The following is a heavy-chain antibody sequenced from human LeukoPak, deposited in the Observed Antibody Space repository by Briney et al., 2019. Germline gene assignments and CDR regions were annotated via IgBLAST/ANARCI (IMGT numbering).Heavy chain of an antibody. CDR2: IRYDGSNK. CDR1: GFTFSSYG. V-gene: IGHV3-30*02. Sequence: GGSLRLSCAASGFTFSSYGMHWVRQAPGKGLEWVAFIRYDGSNKYYADSVKGRFTISRDNSKNTLYLQMNSLRAEDTAVYYCAKASDILTGYYTHFDYWGQGTLVTVSS. CDR3: AKASDILTGYYTHFDY. D-gene: IGHD3-9*01. J-gene: IGHJ4*02.